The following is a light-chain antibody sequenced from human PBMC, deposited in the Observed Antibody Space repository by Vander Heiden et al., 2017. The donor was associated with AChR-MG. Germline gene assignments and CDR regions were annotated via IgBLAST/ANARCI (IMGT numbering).Light chain of an antibody. Sequence: SYDLTQPPPASGSPGKTASITCSGDKWGDKDACWHQQKPGQPTVLVIDQDSKRSAGLPGRFSGYTSGNTATLTISGTQDMEEADYYCQAGDSSTVVFGGGTKLTVL. CDR1: KWGDKD. V-gene: IGLV3-1*01. J-gene: IGLJ2*01. CDR2: QDS. CDR3: QAGDSSTVV.